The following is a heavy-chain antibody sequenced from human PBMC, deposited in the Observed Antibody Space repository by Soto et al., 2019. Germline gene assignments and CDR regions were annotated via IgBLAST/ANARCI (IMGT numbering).Heavy chain of an antibody. CDR2: TYYSGT. J-gene: IGHJ3*02. V-gene: IGHV4-59*01. Sequence: SETLSLTCSVSGGSISSYYWSWIRQPPGKGLEWIAYTYYSGTSYNPSLKSRVSISVDTSKNQFSLKLISVTAADTAVYYCARYDSSGGRAFDIWGQGTMVTVS. CDR3: ARYDSSGGRAFDI. D-gene: IGHD3-22*01. CDR1: GGSISSYY.